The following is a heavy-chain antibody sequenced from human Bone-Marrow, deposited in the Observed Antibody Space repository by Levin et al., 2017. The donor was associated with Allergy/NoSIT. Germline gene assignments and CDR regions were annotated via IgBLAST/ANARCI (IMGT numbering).Heavy chain of an antibody. CDR2: TYNSGST. V-gene: IGHV4-31*03. CDR3: ARGITL. Sequence: SQTLSLTCSVTGGSISSGNNYWPWIRQHPGKGLEWIGYTYNSGSTFYNPSLKSRVSIAEDTSKNQFSLKMTSVTAADTGVYYCARGITLWGQGTTVIVSS. J-gene: IGHJ6*02. CDR1: GGSISSGNNY. D-gene: IGHD3-10*01.